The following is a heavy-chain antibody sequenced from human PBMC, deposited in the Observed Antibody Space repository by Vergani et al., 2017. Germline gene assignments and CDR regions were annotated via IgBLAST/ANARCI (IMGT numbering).Heavy chain of an antibody. V-gene: IGHV4-39*01. CDR2: FSYGGSS. Sequence: QVQLQESGPGLLRPSETLSLNCTVSSSSSYSWDWVRQAPGKGLEWIGSFSYGGSSDFNPSLKSRVTLSMDTPKSQFSLKLTSVTAADTAVYYCVRRTFYYGSGSSSWFDPWGQGVMVTVSS. CDR1: SSSSYS. J-gene: IGHJ5*02. D-gene: IGHD3-10*01. CDR3: VRRTFYYGSGSSSWFDP.